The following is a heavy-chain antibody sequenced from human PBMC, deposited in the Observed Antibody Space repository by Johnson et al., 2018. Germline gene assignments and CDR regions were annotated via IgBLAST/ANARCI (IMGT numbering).Heavy chain of an antibody. J-gene: IGHJ3*02. CDR2: ISYDGSNK. D-gene: IGHD6-13*01. CDR3: ARDSWAYSSSCQKVAFDI. CDR1: GFTFSSYA. V-gene: IGHV3-30-3*01. Sequence: QLVQSGGGVVQPGRSLRLSCAASGFTFSSYAMHWVRQAPGKGLEWVAVISYDGSNKYYADSVKGRFTISRDNSKNTLYLQMNSLRAEDTAVYYCARDSWAYSSSCQKVAFDIWGQGTMVTVSS.